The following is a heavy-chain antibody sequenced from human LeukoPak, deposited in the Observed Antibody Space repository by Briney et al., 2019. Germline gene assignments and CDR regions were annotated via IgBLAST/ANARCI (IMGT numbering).Heavy chain of an antibody. V-gene: IGHV3-30*02. CDR1: GFTLSSYG. CDR3: ASVRYCSSTSCYKGEAFDI. CDR2: IRYDGSNK. J-gene: IGHJ3*02. D-gene: IGHD2-2*02. Sequence: GGSLRLSCAASGFTLSSYGMHWVRQAPGKGQEWVAFIRYDGSNKYYADSVKGRFTISRDNSKNTLYLQMNSLRAEDTAVYYCASVRYCSSTSCYKGEAFDIWGQGTMVTVSS.